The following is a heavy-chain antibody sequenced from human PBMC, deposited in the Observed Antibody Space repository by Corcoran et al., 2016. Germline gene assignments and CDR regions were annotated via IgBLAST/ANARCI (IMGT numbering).Heavy chain of an antibody. Sequence: VQLVESGGGVVQPGGSLRLSCATSGFTFSRYGIHWVRQAPGKGLEWVAVISYDGSNKYYADSVKGRFTISRDNSKNTLYLQMNSMRAEDTAVYYCAKDGGQWLPPEHYFDYWGQGTLVTGSS. D-gene: IGHD6-19*01. J-gene: IGHJ4*02. CDR3: AKDGGQWLPPEHYFDY. V-gene: IGHV3-30*18. CDR1: GFTFSRYG. CDR2: ISYDGSNK.